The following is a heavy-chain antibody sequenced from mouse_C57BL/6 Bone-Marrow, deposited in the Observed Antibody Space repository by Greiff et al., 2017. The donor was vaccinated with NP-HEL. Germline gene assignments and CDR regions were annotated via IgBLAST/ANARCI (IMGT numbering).Heavy chain of an antibody. V-gene: IGHV10-1*01. CDR3: VRGALTLYYYAMDY. CDR1: GFSFNTYA. Sequence: EVQLVESGGGLVQPKGSLKLSCAASGFSFNTYAMNWVRQAPGKGLEWVARIRSKSNNYATYYADSVKDRFTISRDDSESMLYLQMNNLKTEDTAMYYCVRGALTLYYYAMDYWGQGTSVTVSS. J-gene: IGHJ4*01. CDR2: IRSKSNNYAT. D-gene: IGHD1-1*01.